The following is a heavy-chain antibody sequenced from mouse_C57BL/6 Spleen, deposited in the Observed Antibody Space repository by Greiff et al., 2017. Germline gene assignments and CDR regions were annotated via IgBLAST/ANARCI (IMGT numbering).Heavy chain of an antibody. J-gene: IGHJ4*01. D-gene: IGHD1-2*01. CDR3: ARLRPYAMDY. V-gene: IGHV1-26*01. CDR2: INPNNGGT. Sequence: EVQLQQSGPELVKPGASVKISCKASGYTFTDYYMNWVKQSHGKSLEWIGDINPNNGGTSYNQKFKGKATLTVDKSSSTAYMELRSLTSEDSAVYYCARLRPYAMDYWGQGTSVTVSS. CDR1: GYTFTDYY.